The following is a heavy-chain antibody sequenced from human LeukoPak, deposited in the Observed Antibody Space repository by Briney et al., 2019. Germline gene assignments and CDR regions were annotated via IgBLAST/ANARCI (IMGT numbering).Heavy chain of an antibody. CDR2: IKQDGSEK. V-gene: IGHV3-7*01. J-gene: IGHJ4*02. Sequence: GGSLRLSCAASGFAFSSYWMSWVRQAPGKGLEWVANIKQDGSEKYYVDSVKGRFTISRDNAKNSLYLQMNSLRAEDTAVYYRARFIVVVAIHDYWGQGTLVTVSS. CDR1: GFAFSSYW. D-gene: IGHD2-15*01. CDR3: ARFIVVVAIHDY.